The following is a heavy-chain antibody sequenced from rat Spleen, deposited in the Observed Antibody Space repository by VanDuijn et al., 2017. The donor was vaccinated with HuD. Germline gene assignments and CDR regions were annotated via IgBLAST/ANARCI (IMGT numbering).Heavy chain of an antibody. CDR1: GFSLTTYS. Sequence: QVQLKESGPGLVQPSETLSLTCTVSGFSLTTYSLSWVRQPSGKGPEWMGKMWYDGDTAYHSSLKSRLSITRDTSKNQVFLKMNSLQTEDTAMYFCARSRSHYDGSYYYGWYFDFWGPGTMVTVSS. D-gene: IGHD1-12*02. CDR3: ARSRSHYDGSYYYGWYFDF. CDR2: MWYDGDT. V-gene: IGHV2-34*01. J-gene: IGHJ1*01.